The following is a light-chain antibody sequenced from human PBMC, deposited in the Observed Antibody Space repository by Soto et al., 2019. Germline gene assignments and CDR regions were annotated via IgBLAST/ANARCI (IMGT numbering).Light chain of an antibody. V-gene: IGKV3-11*01. CDR3: QARSNWPLT. Sequence: EIVLTHSPATLSLSQRERATLSCRASQSVNTYLAWYQLKPGQAPRILMYDASNRATGIPARFIGSGSGTDFTPAISRLEPEDFAVYYCQARSNWPLTFGGGTKVEIK. J-gene: IGKJ4*01. CDR2: DAS. CDR1: QSVNTY.